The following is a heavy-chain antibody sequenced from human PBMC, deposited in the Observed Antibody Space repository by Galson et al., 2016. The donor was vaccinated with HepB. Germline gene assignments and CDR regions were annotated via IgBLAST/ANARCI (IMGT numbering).Heavy chain of an antibody. D-gene: IGHD6-13*01. CDR2: ISRDSSKI. CDR3: AKDILSVAAAGGYFHS. Sequence: SLRLSCAASGFNFDDYAMRCVRQGPGQGLEWISRISRDSSKIGYADSVQGRFTITRDNAQDSLYLQMDSLRTEDTALYYCAKDILSVAAAGGYFHSWGQGTRVTVSS. CDR1: GFNFDDYA. J-gene: IGHJ4*02. V-gene: IGHV3-9*01.